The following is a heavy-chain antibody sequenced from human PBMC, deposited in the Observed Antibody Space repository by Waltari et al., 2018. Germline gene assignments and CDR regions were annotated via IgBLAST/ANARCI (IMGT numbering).Heavy chain of an antibody. D-gene: IGHD2-15*01. J-gene: IGHJ4*02. V-gene: IGHV4-30-2*01. CDR2: IYHSGST. Sequence: QLQLQESGSGLVKPSQTLSLTCPVPGGSISSGGYSWSWIRQPPGKGLEWIGYIYHSGSTYYNPSLKSRVTISVDRSKNQFSLKLSSVTAADTAVYYCARARTNIVIFDYWGQGTLVTVSS. CDR1: GGSISSGGYS. CDR3: ARARTNIVIFDY.